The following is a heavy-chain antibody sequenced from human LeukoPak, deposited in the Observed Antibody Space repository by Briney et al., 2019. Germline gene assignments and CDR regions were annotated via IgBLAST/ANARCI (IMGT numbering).Heavy chain of an antibody. CDR2: INPNSGGT. Sequence: ASVKVSCKASGYTFTGYYMHWVRQAPGQGLERMGRINPNSGGTNYAQKFQGRVTMTRDTSISPAYMELSRLRSDDTAVYYCARGCSSTSCYIIRGFDPWGQGTLVTVSS. CDR1: GYTFTGYY. CDR3: ARGCSSTSCYIIRGFDP. D-gene: IGHD2-2*02. V-gene: IGHV1-2*06. J-gene: IGHJ5*02.